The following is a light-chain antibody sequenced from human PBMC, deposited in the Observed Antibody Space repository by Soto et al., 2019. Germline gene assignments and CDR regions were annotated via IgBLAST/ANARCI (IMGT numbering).Light chain of an antibody. CDR1: QSISSY. CDR2: DAS. Sequence: DIQMTQSPSSLCASVGDRVTITCRASQSISSYLNWYQQKPGRAPKLLIYDASNLEAGVPSRFRGSGSGTDFTFTISRLQPEDIATYYCQQYENLPTFGQGTRLEIK. J-gene: IGKJ5*01. V-gene: IGKV1-33*01. CDR3: QQYENLPT.